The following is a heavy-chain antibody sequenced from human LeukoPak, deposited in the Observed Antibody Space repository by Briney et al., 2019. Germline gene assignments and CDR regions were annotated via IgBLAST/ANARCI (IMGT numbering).Heavy chain of an antibody. D-gene: IGHD4-11*01. CDR2: IKSKTDGGTT. CDR3: TTRKSNYGY. CDR1: GFTFSNAW. Sequence: GGSLRPTCAAYGFTFSNAWTSRVGQAPGKRQKWVGRIKSKTDGGTTDYAAPVKGRFTISRDDSKYTLYLQMNSLKTEDTAVYYCTTRKSNYGYWGQGTLVTVSS. V-gene: IGHV3-15*01. J-gene: IGHJ4*02.